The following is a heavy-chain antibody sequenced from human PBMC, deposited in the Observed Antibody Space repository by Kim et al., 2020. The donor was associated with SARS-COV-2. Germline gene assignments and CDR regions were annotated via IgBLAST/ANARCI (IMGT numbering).Heavy chain of an antibody. V-gene: IGHV1-18*01. Sequence: ASVKVSCKASGYTFTSYGISWVRQAPGQGLECMGWISAYNGNTNYAQKLQGRVTMTTDTSTSTAYMELRSLRSDDTAVYYCARGGSSSSWSYNWFDPWGQGTLVTVSS. J-gene: IGHJ5*02. CDR3: ARGGSSSSWSYNWFDP. CDR1: GYTFTSYG. CDR2: ISAYNGNT. D-gene: IGHD6-13*01.